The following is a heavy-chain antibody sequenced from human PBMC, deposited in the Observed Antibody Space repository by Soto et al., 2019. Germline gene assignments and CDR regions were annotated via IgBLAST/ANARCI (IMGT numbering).Heavy chain of an antibody. V-gene: IGHV4-34*01. CDR2: INHSGST. CDR1: GGSFSGYY. J-gene: IGHJ5*02. D-gene: IGHD3-10*01. CDR3: ARGGVPGRYYYGSGSPNWFDP. Sequence: SETLSLTCAVYGGSFSGYYWSWIRQPPGKGLEWIGEINHSGSTNYNPSLKSRVTISVDTSKNQFSLKLSSVTAADTAVYYCARGGVPGRYYYGSGSPNWFDPWGQGTLVTVSS.